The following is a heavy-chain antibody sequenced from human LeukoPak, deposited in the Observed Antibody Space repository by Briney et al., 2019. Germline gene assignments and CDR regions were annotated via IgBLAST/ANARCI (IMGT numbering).Heavy chain of an antibody. Sequence: GSLRLSCAASGFSVNSNYMSWLRQAPGKGLEWVSVISGGGSTYYADSVKGRFTISRDISKNTLYLQMNSLRAEDTAVYYCARGGGSGSYESFDYWGQGALVTVSS. CDR2: ISGGGST. CDR3: ARGGGSGSYESFDY. V-gene: IGHV3-53*01. J-gene: IGHJ4*02. CDR1: GFSVNSNY. D-gene: IGHD3-10*01.